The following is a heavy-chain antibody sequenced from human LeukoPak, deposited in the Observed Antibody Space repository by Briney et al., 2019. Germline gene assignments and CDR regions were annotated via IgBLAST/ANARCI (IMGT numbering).Heavy chain of an antibody. V-gene: IGHV4-59*12. CDR2: IYYSGST. Sequence: SETLSLTCTVSGGSISSYYWSWIRQPPGKGLEWIGYIYYSGSTNYNPSLKSRVTISVDTSKNQFSLKLSSVTAADTAVYYCARAPPVVVVAGFDYWGQGTLVTVSS. J-gene: IGHJ4*02. D-gene: IGHD2-15*01. CDR1: GGSISSYY. CDR3: ARAPPVVVVAGFDY.